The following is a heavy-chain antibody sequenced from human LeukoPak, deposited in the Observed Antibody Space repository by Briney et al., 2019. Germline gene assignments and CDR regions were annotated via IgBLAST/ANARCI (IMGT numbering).Heavy chain of an antibody. J-gene: IGHJ4*02. CDR1: GGSISSSNW. D-gene: IGHD6-13*01. Sequence: SETLSLTCAVSGGSISSSNWWSWVRQPPGKGLEWIGEIYHSGSTNYNPSLKSRVTISVDKSKNQFSLKLSSVTAADTAVYYCARVMYGYSSSWYDYWGRGTLVTVSS. CDR2: IYHSGST. CDR3: ARVMYGYSSSWYDY. V-gene: IGHV4-4*02.